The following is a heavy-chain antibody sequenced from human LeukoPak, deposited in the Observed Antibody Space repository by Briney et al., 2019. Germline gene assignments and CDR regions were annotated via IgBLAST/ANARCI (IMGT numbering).Heavy chain of an antibody. V-gene: IGHV4-59*01. D-gene: IGHD1-26*01. J-gene: IGHJ6*03. Sequence: SETLSLTCTVSGGSISSYYWSWIRQPPGKGVEWIGYIYYSGSTNYNPSLKSRVTISVDTSKNQFSLKLSSVTAADTAVYYCARGAVSTYYYYYMDVWGKGTTVTVSS. CDR3: ARGAVSTYYYYYMDV. CDR1: GGSISSYY. CDR2: IYYSGST.